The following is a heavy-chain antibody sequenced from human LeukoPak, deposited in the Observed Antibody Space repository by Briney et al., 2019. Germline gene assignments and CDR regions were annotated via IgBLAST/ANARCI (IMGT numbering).Heavy chain of an antibody. CDR1: GFTFSRYW. CDR3: AGGGY. Sequence: PGGSLRLSCAASGFTFSRYWRYWVRQAPGKGLEGVANIKQDGSEKYYVDSVKGRFTISRDNAKNSLYLQMNSLRAEDTAVYYCAGGGYWGQGTLVTVSS. CDR2: IKQDGSEK. J-gene: IGHJ4*02. V-gene: IGHV3-7*01.